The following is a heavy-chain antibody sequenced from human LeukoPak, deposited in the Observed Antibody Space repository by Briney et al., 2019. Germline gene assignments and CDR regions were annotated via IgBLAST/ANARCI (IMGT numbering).Heavy chain of an antibody. CDR3: ARPYYYDSSGYYPYFDY. CDR1: GFTFSSYG. D-gene: IGHD3-22*01. J-gene: IGHJ4*02. CDR2: IWYDGGNK. V-gene: IGHV3-33*01. Sequence: PGGSLRLSCAASGFTFSSYGMHWVRQAPGKGLEWVAVIWYDGGNKYYADSVKGRFTISRDNSKNTLYLQMNSLRAEDTAVYYCARPYYYDSSGYYPYFDYWGQGTLVTVSS.